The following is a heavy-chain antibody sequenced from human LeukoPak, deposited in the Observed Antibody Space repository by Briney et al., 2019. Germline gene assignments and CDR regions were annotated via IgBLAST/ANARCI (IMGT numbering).Heavy chain of an antibody. CDR3: VKGSYTSGWYGDD. Sequence: GGSLRLSCSASGFTFSNYAMYWVRQAPGKGLEYVSGISGDGGSTYYADSVKGRFTISRDNSQNTLYLQMSSLRPEDTAVYYCVKGSYTSGWYGDDWGQGTLVTVSS. V-gene: IGHV3-64D*06. J-gene: IGHJ4*02. CDR2: ISGDGGST. CDR1: GFTFSNYA. D-gene: IGHD6-19*01.